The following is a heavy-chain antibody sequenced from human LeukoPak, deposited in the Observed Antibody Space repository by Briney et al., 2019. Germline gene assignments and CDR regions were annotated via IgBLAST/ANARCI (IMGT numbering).Heavy chain of an antibody. J-gene: IGHJ6*03. V-gene: IGHV5-51*01. D-gene: IGHD2-2*01. CDR3: ARPALYCSSTVCPPYMDV. CDR2: IYPGDSDT. CDR1: GYTFTGDW. Sequence: GESLKFSCKASGYTFTGDWIGWVRQMPGKGLEWMGIIYPGDSDTKYNAPFQGQVTISADKSISTAYLQWGSLKASDTATYYCARPALYCSSTVCPPYMDVWGKGTTVTVSS.